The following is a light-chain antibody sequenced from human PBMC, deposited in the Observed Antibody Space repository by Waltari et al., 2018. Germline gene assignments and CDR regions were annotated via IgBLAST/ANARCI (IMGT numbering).Light chain of an antibody. Sequence: SSELTQDPAVSVAMGQTGRITCQGDSLRSYYASWYHQRLGQAPILVIYDKNNRPSGVPDRFSGSSSHNTGSLTITGAQAEDEASYYCHSRDASGVAGSFGGGTKLTVL. CDR3: HSRDASGVAGS. CDR2: DKN. CDR1: SLRSYY. V-gene: IGLV3-19*01. J-gene: IGLJ2*01.